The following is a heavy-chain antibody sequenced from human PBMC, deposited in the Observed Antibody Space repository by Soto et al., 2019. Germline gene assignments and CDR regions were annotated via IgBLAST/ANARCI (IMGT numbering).Heavy chain of an antibody. CDR3: AREDGSGTWYGMDV. CDR2: IDPNSGGT. CDR1: GYTFTGYY. Sequence: ASVKVSCKASGYTFTGYYMHWVRQAPGQGLEWMGWIDPNSGGTNYAQKFQGRVTMTRDTSISTAYMELSRLRSDDTAVYYCAREDGSGTWYGMDVWGQGTTVTAP. J-gene: IGHJ6*02. D-gene: IGHD3-10*01. V-gene: IGHV1-2*02.